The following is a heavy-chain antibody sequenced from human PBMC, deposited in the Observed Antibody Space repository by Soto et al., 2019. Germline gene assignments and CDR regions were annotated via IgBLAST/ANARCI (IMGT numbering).Heavy chain of an antibody. V-gene: IGHV3-23*01. Sequence: HPGGSLRLSCAASGFTFSSYAMSWVRQAPGKGLEWVSAISGSGGSTYYADSVKGRFTISRDISKNTLYLQMNSLRGEDTAVYYCAKDPSIPYYDFWSGKGQIWFDPWGQGTLVTVSS. CDR2: ISGSGGST. CDR3: AKDPSIPYYDFWSGKGQIWFDP. J-gene: IGHJ5*02. CDR1: GFTFSSYA. D-gene: IGHD3-3*01.